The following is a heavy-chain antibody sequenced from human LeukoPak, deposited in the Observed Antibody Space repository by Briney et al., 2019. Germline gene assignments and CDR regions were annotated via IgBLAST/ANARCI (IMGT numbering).Heavy chain of an antibody. Sequence: QTGGSLRLSCAASGFTFSSYGMHWVRQAPGKGLEWVAVISYDGSNKYYADSVKGRFTISRDNSKNTLYLQMNSLRAEDTAVYYCARVPHDSSGYHVIAFDIWGQGTMVTVSS. CDR2: ISYDGSNK. CDR3: ARVPHDSSGYHVIAFDI. V-gene: IGHV3-30*03. D-gene: IGHD3-22*01. CDR1: GFTFSSYG. J-gene: IGHJ3*02.